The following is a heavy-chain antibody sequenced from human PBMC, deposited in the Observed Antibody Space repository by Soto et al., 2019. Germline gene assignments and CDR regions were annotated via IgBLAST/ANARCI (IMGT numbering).Heavy chain of an antibody. Sequence: SETLSLPCAVFGRSFSGYYWSWIRQPPGKGLQWIGEINHSGSTNYNPSLKSRVTISVDTSKNQFSLKLSSVTAADTAVYYCARGRVYSIPYYYDYGMDVWVQVTTVTVSS. J-gene: IGHJ6*02. CDR1: GRSFSGYY. CDR2: INHSGST. CDR3: ARGRVYSIPYYYDYGMDV. V-gene: IGHV4-34*01. D-gene: IGHD4-4*01.